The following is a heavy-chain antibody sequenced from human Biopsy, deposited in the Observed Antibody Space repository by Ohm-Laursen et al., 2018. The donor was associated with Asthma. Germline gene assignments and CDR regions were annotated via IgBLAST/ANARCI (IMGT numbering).Heavy chain of an antibody. CDR3: VRGSSSWHHGPFHYYYGLDV. CDR2: IYYSGTT. Sequence: SDTLSLTCSLSSGSGGYMRSGNYYWGWIRQPPGKGLEWIGRIYYSGTTYYNPSLEIRVTVSADTSKNQFSRKLLSVTAADTAVYYCVRGSSSWHHGPFHYYYGLDVWGQGTTATVSS. CDR1: SGSGGYMRSGNYY. D-gene: IGHD6-13*01. V-gene: IGHV4-39*01. J-gene: IGHJ6*02.